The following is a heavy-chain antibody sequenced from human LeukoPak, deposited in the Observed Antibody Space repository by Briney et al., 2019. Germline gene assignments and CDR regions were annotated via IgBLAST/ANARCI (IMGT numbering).Heavy chain of an antibody. D-gene: IGHD3-16*01. CDR1: GGSISSYY. J-gene: IGHJ6*02. CDR2: IYYSGST. Sequence: SETLSLTCTVSGGSISSYYWSWIRQPPGKGLEWIGYIYYSGSTNYNPSLKSRVTISVDTSKNQFSLKLSSVTAADTAVYYCARYQLGTRYYYYGMDVWGQGTTVTVSS. V-gene: IGHV4-59*01. CDR3: ARYQLGTRYYYYGMDV.